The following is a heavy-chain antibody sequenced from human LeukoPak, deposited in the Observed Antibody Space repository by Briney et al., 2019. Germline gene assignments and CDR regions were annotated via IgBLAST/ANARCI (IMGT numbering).Heavy chain of an antibody. J-gene: IGHJ3*02. Sequence: GGSLRLSCAASGFTFSSYEMNWVRQAPGKGLEWVSYISSSGSTIYYADSVKGRFTISRDNAKNSLYLQMNSLRAEDTAVYYCARDRELFHAFDIWGQGTMVTVSS. CDR3: ARDRELFHAFDI. CDR2: ISSSGSTI. V-gene: IGHV3-48*03. CDR1: GFTFSSYE. D-gene: IGHD1-26*01.